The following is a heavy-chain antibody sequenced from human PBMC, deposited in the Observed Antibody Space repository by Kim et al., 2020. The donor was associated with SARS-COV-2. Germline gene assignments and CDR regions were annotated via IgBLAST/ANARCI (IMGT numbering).Heavy chain of an antibody. V-gene: IGHV3-23*01. D-gene: IGHD6-19*01. CDR3: ASGWQFDF. J-gene: IGHJ4*02. CDR1: GFTFSSTA. CDR2: FSGSSPST. Sequence: GGSLSLSCSASGFTFSSTAMSWVCQAPGRGLEWVSTFSGSSPSTYYADSVEGRFTISRDNSKNTLYLQMGSLRAEDMAIYYCASGWQFDFWGQGTLVIVSS.